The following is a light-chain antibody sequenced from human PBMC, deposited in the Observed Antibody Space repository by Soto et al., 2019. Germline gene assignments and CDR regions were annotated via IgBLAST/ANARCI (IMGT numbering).Light chain of an antibody. CDR1: QTISSW. CDR2: KAS. V-gene: IGKV1-5*03. Sequence: EIQMTQSPSTLSGSVGDRVTITCRASQTISSWLAWCQQKPGKAPKLLIYKASTLKSGVPSRFSGSGSGTEFTLTISSLQPDDFATYYCQHYNSYSEAFGQGTKVDIK. CDR3: QHYNSYSEA. J-gene: IGKJ1*01.